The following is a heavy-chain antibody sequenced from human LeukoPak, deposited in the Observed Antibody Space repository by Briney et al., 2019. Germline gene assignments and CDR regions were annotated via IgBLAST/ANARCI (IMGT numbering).Heavy chain of an antibody. Sequence: GGSLRLSCAASGFTFSSYAMSWVRQAPGKGLEWVSSISNSGGRTFYTDSVKGRFTISRDNSKKTLYLQMNSLRTEDTAVYYCARDQTAVTGVWGTIDYWGQGTLVTVSS. J-gene: IGHJ4*02. V-gene: IGHV3-23*01. D-gene: IGHD2-8*02. CDR1: GFTFSSYA. CDR3: ARDQTAVTGVWGTIDY. CDR2: ISNSGGRT.